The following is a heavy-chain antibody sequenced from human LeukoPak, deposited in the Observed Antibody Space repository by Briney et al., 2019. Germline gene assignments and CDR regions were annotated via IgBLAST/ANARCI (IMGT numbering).Heavy chain of an antibody. D-gene: IGHD3-10*01. CDR2: TYSGGST. J-gene: IGHJ4*02. CDR1: GLTVSKNY. CDR3: ARVGGH. Sequence: GGSLRLSCAASGLTVSKNYMSWVRQAPGKGLESVSVTYSGGSTYYADSVRGRFTISRDNSKNTLYLQMNSLRVEDTAVYYCARVGGHWGQGTLVTVSS. V-gene: IGHV3-53*01.